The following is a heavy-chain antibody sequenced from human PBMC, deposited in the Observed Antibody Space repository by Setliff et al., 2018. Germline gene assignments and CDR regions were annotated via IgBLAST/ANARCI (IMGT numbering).Heavy chain of an antibody. J-gene: IGHJ4*02. CDR1: GFSLRSSGMA. CDR2: IYYRGDT. CDR3: ARTGTYRYFDY. V-gene: IGHV4-39*01. D-gene: IGHD1-1*01. Sequence: SGPTLVNPTQTLTLTCSFSGFSLRSSGMAVGWIRQPPGKALEWLGRIYYRGDTYYNASLKGRLTISVDTAQNQFSLRLTSVTAADTAVYYCARTGTYRYFDYWGQGALVTVSS.